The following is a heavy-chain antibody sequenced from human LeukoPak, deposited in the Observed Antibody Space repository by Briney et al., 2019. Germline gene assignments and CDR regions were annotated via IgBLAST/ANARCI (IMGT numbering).Heavy chain of an antibody. Sequence: PSETLSLTCTVSGGSISSGGYYWSWIRQPPGKGLEWIGYIYHSGSTYYNPSLKSRVTISVDTSKNQFSLKLSSVTAADTAVYYCARGSYYYGSGSYSNWGQGTLVTVSS. CDR3: ARGSYYYGSGSYSN. CDR1: GGSISSGGYY. CDR2: IYHSGST. J-gene: IGHJ4*02. V-gene: IGHV4-61*08. D-gene: IGHD3-10*01.